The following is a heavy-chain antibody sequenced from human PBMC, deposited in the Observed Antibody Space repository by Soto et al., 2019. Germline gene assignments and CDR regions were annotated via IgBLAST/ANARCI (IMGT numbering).Heavy chain of an antibody. CDR2: ISPIYVTA. J-gene: IGHJ6*02. CDR3: AWGYSSSSDYYGMDV. D-gene: IGHD6-6*01. CDR1: GYTFTHFY. Sequence: SVKVSCKASGYTFTHFYITWVRQAPGQGLEWMGAISPIYVTANYAQKFRGRVTITADESTSTAYMELSSLRSEDTAVYYCAWGYSSSSDYYGMDVWGQGTTVTVSS. V-gene: IGHV1-69*13.